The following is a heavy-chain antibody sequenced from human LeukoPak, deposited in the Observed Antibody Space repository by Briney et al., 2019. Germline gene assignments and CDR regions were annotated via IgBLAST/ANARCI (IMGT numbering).Heavy chain of an antibody. D-gene: IGHD6-6*01. J-gene: IGHJ4*02. Sequence: GGSLRLSCAASGFTFSSYAMSWVRQAPGKGLGWVSAISGSGGSTYYADSVKGRFTISRDNSKNTLYLQMNSLRAEDTAVYYCARGLYSSSPLIGYWGQGTLVTVSS. CDR1: GFTFSSYA. CDR2: ISGSGGST. V-gene: IGHV3-23*01. CDR3: ARGLYSSSPLIGY.